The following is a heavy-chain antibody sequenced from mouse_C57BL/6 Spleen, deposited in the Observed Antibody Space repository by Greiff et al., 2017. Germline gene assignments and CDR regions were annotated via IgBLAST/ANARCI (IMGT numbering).Heavy chain of an antibody. CDR2: INYDGSST. J-gene: IGHJ2*01. V-gene: IGHV5-16*01. CDR1: GFTFSDYY. Sequence: EVKLVESEGGLVQPGSSMKLSCTASGFTFSDYYMAWVRQVPEKGLEWVANINYDGSSTYYLDSLKSRFIISRDNAKNILYLQMSSLKSEDTATYYCARGRETGTNYFDYWGQGTTLTVSS. CDR3: ARGRETGTNYFDY. D-gene: IGHD4-1*01.